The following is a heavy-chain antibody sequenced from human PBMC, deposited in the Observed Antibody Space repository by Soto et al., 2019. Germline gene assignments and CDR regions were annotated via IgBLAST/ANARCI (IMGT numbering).Heavy chain of an antibody. CDR3: ARHITGTTLYYYYGMDV. CDR1: GYSFTSYW. Sequence: GDSLKISCKGSGYSFTSYWIGWVRQMPGKSLEWMGIIYPGDSYTRYSPSFQGQVTISADKSISTAYLQWSSLKASDTAMYYCARHITGTTLYYYYGMDVWGQGTTVTVSS. CDR2: IYPGDSYT. D-gene: IGHD1-7*01. V-gene: IGHV5-51*01. J-gene: IGHJ6*02.